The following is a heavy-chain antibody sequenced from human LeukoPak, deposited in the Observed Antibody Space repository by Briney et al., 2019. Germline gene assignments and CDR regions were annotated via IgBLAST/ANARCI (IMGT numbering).Heavy chain of an antibody. J-gene: IGHJ4*02. CDR3: ARVRITMIVGTYYFDY. V-gene: IGHV3-11*04. Sequence: GGSLRLSCAASGFTFSDYYMSWIRQAPGKGLEWVSYISSSGSTIYYADSVKGRFTISRDNAKNSLYLQMNSLRAEDTAVYYCARVRITMIVGTYYFDYWGQGTLVTVSP. D-gene: IGHD3-22*01. CDR2: ISSSGSTI. CDR1: GFTFSDYY.